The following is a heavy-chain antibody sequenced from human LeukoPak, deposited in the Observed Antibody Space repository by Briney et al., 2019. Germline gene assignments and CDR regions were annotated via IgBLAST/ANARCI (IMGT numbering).Heavy chain of an antibody. CDR1: GFTFSRYW. J-gene: IGHJ4*02. D-gene: IGHD3-10*01. CDR3: ASDFSGRTFDH. Sequence: GGSVRLSCAASGFTFSRYWMSWVRQAPGKGREGVANIKQDGSEKYYVDSVKGRFTISRDNAKNSLYLQLNSLRDEDTAVYYCASDFSGRTFDHWGQGTLVTVSS. CDR2: IKQDGSEK. V-gene: IGHV3-7*01.